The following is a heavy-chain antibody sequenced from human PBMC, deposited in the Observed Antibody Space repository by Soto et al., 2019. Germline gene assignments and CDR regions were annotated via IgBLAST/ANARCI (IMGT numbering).Heavy chain of an antibody. D-gene: IGHD6-13*01. CDR3: AAGRAAGGTIWFDP. Sequence: SVKVSCNASGFTFISSAVQWVRQARGQRHEWIGWIVVGSDTRNYAQRFQERVTITRDMSTSTVYMELSSLRSEDTAVYYCAAGRAAGGTIWFDPWGQGTLVTVSS. CDR2: IVVGSDTR. CDR1: GFTFISSA. V-gene: IGHV1-58*01. J-gene: IGHJ5*02.